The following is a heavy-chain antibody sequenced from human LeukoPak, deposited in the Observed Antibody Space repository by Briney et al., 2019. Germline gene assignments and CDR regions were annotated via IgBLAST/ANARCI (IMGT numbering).Heavy chain of an antibody. J-gene: IGHJ5*02. D-gene: IGHD4-11*01. CDR3: ARETVTPPPPGNWFDP. Sequence: SGTLSLTCAVYGGSFSGYYWSWIRQPPGKGLEWIGEINHSGSTNYNPSLKSRVTISVDTSKNQFSLKLSSVTAADTAVYYCARETVTPPPPGNWFDPWGQGTLVTVSS. CDR2: INHSGST. CDR1: GGSFSGYY. V-gene: IGHV4-34*01.